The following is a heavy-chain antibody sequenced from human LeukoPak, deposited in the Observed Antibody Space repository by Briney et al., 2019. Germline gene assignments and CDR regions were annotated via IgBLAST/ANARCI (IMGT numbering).Heavy chain of an antibody. D-gene: IGHD3-10*01. CDR2: ISAYNGNT. CDR3: ARDSILVRGATDY. V-gene: IGHV1-18*01. CDR1: GYTFSNYG. J-gene: IGHJ4*02. Sequence: ASVKVSCKASGYTFSNYGINWVRQAPGQGLELMGWISAYNGNTNYAQNVQGRVTMTTDTSTSTAYMELRSLKSDDTALYYCARDSILVRGATDYWGQGTLVTVSS.